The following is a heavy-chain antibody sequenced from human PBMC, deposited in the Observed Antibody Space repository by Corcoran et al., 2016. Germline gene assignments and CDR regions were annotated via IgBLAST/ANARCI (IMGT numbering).Heavy chain of an antibody. D-gene: IGHD6-6*01. V-gene: IGHV4-61*01. CDR3: ARVGGSLAARPPYYYYGMDV. Sequence: QVQLQESGPGLVKPSETLSLTCTVSGGSVSSGSYYWSWIRQPPGKGLEWIGYIYYSGRTNYNPSLKSRVTISVDTSKNQFSLKLSFVTAADTAVYYCARVGGSLAARPPYYYYGMDVWGQGTTVTVSS. CDR2: IYYSGRT. J-gene: IGHJ6*02. CDR1: GGSVSSGSYY.